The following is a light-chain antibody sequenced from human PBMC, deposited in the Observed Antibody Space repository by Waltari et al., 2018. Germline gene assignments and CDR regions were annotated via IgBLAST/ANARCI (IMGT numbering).Light chain of an antibody. CDR2: EDN. J-gene: IGLJ2*01. V-gene: IGLV6-57*03. CDR3: QSYDTGTWF. Sequence: NFMLTQPRGVSESPGKTVTISCTRNSGSIASDLVQWFQQRPGSAPTIVIYEDNQRPSGVPDRFSGSIDSSSNSASLTISGLKTEDEADYYCQSYDTGTWFFGGGTRLTVL. CDR1: SGSIASDL.